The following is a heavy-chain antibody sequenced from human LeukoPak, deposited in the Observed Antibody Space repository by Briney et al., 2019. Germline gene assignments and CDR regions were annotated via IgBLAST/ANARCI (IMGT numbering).Heavy chain of an antibody. V-gene: IGHV4-30-4*08. CDR2: IYYSGST. CDR1: GGSIYSGDYY. J-gene: IGHJ3*02. Sequence: PLQTLSLTCTVSGGSIYSGDYYWSWIRQPPGKGLEWIGYIYYSGSTYYNPSLKSRVTISVDTSKNEFSLKLSSVTAADTAVYYCAKRWLRNALDIWGQGTMVTVSS. D-gene: IGHD3-22*01. CDR3: AKRWLRNALDI.